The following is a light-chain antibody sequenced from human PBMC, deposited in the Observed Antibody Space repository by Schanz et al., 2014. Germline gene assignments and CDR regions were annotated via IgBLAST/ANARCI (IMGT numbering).Light chain of an antibody. CDR2: GAS. V-gene: IGKV3-20*01. CDR1: QSVSSSY. CDR3: QQYNNCAPIT. J-gene: IGKJ5*01. Sequence: EIVLTQSPGTLSLSPGERATLSCRASQSVSSSYLAWYQQKPGQAPRLLIYGASSRATGIPARFSGSGSGTEFTLKISSPQSEDFAVYYRQQYNNCAPITFGQGTRLEIK.